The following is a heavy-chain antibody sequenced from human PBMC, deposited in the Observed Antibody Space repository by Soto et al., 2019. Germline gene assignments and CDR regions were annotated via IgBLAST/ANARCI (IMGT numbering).Heavy chain of an antibody. V-gene: IGHV1-18*04. CDR3: ARDGGISLTEHAFEI. J-gene: IGHJ3*02. CDR1: GYTFTSYG. CDR2: ISAYNGNT. D-gene: IGHD3-3*02. Sequence: ASVKVSCKASGYTFTSYGISWVRQAPGQGLEWMGWISAYNGNTNYAQTLQGRVTMTTDTSTTTAYMELRSLRSDDTAVYYCARDGGISLTEHAFEIWGQGTMVTVSS.